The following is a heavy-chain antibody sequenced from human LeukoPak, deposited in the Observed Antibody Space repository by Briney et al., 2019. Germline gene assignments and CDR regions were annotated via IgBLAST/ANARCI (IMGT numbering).Heavy chain of an antibody. CDR1: GFTFSSYA. Sequence: PGGSLRLSCAASGFTFSSYAMSWVRQAPGKGLEWVSAISGSGGSTYYADSVKGRFTISRDNSKNTLYLQMNSLRAEDTAVYYCARELSSSGSHPNYYSYGMDVWGQGTTVTVSS. J-gene: IGHJ6*02. CDR3: ARELSSSGSHPNYYSYGMDV. CDR2: ISGSGGST. V-gene: IGHV3-23*01. D-gene: IGHD3-22*01.